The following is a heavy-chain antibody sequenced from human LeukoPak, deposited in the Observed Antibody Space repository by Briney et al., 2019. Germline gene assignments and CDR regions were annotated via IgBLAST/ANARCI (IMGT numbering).Heavy chain of an antibody. D-gene: IGHD1-26*01. CDR3: ARGRSGSYYFDY. Sequence: PSETLSLTCAVYGGSFSGYYWSWIRQHPGKGLEWIGYIYYSGSTYYNPSLKSRVTISVDTSKNQFSLKLSSVTAADTAVYYCARGRSGSYYFDYWGQGTLVTVSS. V-gene: IGHV4-31*11. J-gene: IGHJ4*02. CDR2: IYYSGST. CDR1: GGSFSGYY.